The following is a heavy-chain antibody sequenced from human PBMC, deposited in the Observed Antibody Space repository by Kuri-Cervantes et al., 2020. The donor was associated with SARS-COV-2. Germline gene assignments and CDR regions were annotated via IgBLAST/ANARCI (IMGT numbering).Heavy chain of an antibody. CDR1: GGSISSYY. J-gene: IGHJ3*02. CDR3: ARPKAAAGTDAFDI. CDR2: IYYSGST. Sequence: SETLSLTCTVSGGSISSYYWGWIRQPPGKGLEWIGSIYYSGSTYYNPSLKSRVTISVDTSKNQFSLKLSSVTAADTAVYYCARPKAAAGTDAFDIWGQGTMVTVSS. V-gene: IGHV4-39*01. D-gene: IGHD6-13*01.